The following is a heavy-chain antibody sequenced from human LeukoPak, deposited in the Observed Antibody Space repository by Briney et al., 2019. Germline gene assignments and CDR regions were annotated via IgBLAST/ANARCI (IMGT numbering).Heavy chain of an antibody. CDR3: AKDPYSSGCYRLGS. J-gene: IGHJ5*02. V-gene: IGHV3-23*01. CDR1: GFTFSSYA. Sequence: GGSLRLSCAASGFTFSSYAMSWVRQAPGKGLEWVSGISGSGGSTYYADSVKGRFTISRDNSMNTLYLQMNSLRADDTAVYYCAKDPYSSGCYRLGSWGQGTLVTVSS. CDR2: ISGSGGST. D-gene: IGHD6-19*01.